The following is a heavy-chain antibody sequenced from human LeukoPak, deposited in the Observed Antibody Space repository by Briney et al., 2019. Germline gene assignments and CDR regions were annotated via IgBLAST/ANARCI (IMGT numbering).Heavy chain of an antibody. V-gene: IGHV3-7*05. Sequence: GGSLRLSCAASGFTFRSYGIHWVRQAPGKGLEWVANIKQDGSEKHYAESVKGRFTISRDSGRNSVSLQMSSLRAEDTAVYYCAFWYFYYGMDVWGQGTTVIVS. CDR2: IKQDGSEK. D-gene: IGHD3-3*01. J-gene: IGHJ6*02. CDR3: AFWYFYYGMDV. CDR1: GFTFRSYG.